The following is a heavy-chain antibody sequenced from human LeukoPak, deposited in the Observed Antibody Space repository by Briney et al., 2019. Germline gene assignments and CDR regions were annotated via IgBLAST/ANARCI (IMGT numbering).Heavy chain of an antibody. CDR1: GGSIGSYY. V-gene: IGHV4-59*01. CDR2: IYYSGST. J-gene: IGHJ5*02. D-gene: IGHD6-19*01. Sequence: PSETLSLTCTVSGGSIGSYYWSWIRQPPGKGLEWIGYIYYSGSTNCNPSLKSRVTISVDTSKNQFSLKLSSVTAADTAVYYCARDNRKAVQWLDTYNWFDPWGQGTLVTVSS. CDR3: ARDNRKAVQWLDTYNWFDP.